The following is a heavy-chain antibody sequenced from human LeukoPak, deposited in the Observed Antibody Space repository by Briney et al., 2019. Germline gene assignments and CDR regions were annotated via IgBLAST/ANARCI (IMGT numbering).Heavy chain of an antibody. CDR3: AREVPSREGYFQH. J-gene: IGHJ1*01. D-gene: IGHD5-24*01. CDR2: INTNTGNS. CDR1: GYTFTGYY. Sequence: ASVKVSCKASGYTFTGYYMHWVRQAPGQGLEWMGWINTNTGNSTYAQGLTGRFDFSLDTSVSTAYLEISSLKAEDTAVYYCAREVPSREGYFQHWGQGTLVTVSS. V-gene: IGHV7-4-1*02.